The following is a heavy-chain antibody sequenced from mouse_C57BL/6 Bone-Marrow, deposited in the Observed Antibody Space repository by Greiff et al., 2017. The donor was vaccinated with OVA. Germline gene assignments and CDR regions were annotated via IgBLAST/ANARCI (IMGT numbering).Heavy chain of an antibody. V-gene: IGHV1-4*01. CDR2: INTSSGYT. D-gene: IGHD1-2*01. CDR3: ARHYHGYFDV. Sequence: QVQLQQSGAELARPGASGKRSCKASGDTVNSYTMHWVKQRPGQGLEESGDINTSSGYTKNNQKFKDKATLTADKSSSTAYMQLSSLTSEDSAVYYCARHYHGYFDVWGTGTTVTVSS. CDR1: GDTVNSYT. J-gene: IGHJ1*03.